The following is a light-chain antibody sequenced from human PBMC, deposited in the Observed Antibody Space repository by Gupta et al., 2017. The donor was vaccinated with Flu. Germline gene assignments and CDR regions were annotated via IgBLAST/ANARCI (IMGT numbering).Light chain of an antibody. CDR1: TGAVTSGNY. CDR2: NTN. CDR3: LLYYSDAQLGV. J-gene: IGLJ3*02. V-gene: IGLV7-43*01. Sequence: VTLTCASSTGAVTSGNYPGWFQQRPGQAPRALSYNTNKKHSWTPAHFSGSLLGGKADLTLSGVQPEDEAEDDGLLYYSDAQLGVLGGGTKL.